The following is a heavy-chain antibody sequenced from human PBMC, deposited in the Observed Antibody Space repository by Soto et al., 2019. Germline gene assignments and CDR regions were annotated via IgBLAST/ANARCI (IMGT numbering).Heavy chain of an antibody. CDR2: INHLGSI. Sequence: SETLSPTCVVSGGSLSDYFWRWIRHPPGMALEWIGEINHLGSINYNPSLKSRVTISVDTSKNQFSLKLSSVTAADTAVYYCARDLRIVGFGEFSRPLHLGDQAAGYYYYMDVWGKGTTVTVSS. CDR1: GGSLSDYF. J-gene: IGHJ6*03. V-gene: IGHV4-34*01. D-gene: IGHD3-10*01. CDR3: ARDLRIVGFGEFSRPLHLGDQAAGYYYYMDV.